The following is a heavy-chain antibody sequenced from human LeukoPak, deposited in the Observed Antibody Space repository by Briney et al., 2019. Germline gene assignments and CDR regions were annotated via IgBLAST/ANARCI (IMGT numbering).Heavy chain of an antibody. CDR2: IIPIFGTA. J-gene: IGHJ6*03. Sequence: GASVKVSCKASGGTFSSYAISWVRQAPGQGLEWMGGIIPIFGTANYAQKFQGRVTITTDESTSTAYMELSSLRSEDTAVYYCGAVRYCSSTGCYQYYYYYMDVWGKGTTVTVS. CDR3: GAVRYCSSTGCYQYYYYYMDV. V-gene: IGHV1-69*05. D-gene: IGHD2-2*01. CDR1: GGTFSSYA.